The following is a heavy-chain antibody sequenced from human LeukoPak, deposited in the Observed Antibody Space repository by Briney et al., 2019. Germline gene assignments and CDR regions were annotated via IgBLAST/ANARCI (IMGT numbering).Heavy chain of an antibody. D-gene: IGHD3-22*01. CDR1: GFTFSSYA. V-gene: IGHV3-30-3*01. J-gene: IGHJ4*02. CDR2: ISYDGSNK. CDR3: AKEDVYYDSSSYSPLYYFDY. Sequence: GGSLRLSCAASGFTFSSYAMHWVRQAPGKGLEWVAVISYDGSNKYYADSVKGRFTISRDNSKNTLYLQMNSLRAEDTAVYYCAKEDVYYDSSSYSPLYYFDYWGQGTLVTVSS.